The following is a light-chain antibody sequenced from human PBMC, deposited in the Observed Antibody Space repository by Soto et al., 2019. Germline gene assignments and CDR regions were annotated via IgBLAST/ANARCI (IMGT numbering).Light chain of an antibody. CDR1: SSNIGNNF. CDR2: DNN. Sequence: QSVLTQPPSVSAAPGQKVTISCSGSSSNIGNNFVSWYQQLPGTAPKLLIYDNNKRPSGIPDRFSGSKSGTSATLGITGLQTGDEADYYCETWDSSLNAAVVFGGGTKVTVL. CDR3: ETWDSSLNAAVV. J-gene: IGLJ2*01. V-gene: IGLV1-51*01.